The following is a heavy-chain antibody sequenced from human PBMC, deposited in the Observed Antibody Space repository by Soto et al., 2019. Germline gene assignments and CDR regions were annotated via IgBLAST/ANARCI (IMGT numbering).Heavy chain of an antibody. Sequence: EEQLVESGGGLVKPGWSLRLSCAASGFTFSTSIMNWVRQAPGTGLEWVSSITSSSSHMFYADSVKGRFTISRDNARNSLYLQMNRLRAEDTAIYYCTTALGRVPTITWGQGTLVTVSS. V-gene: IGHV3-21*06. CDR3: TTALGRVPTIT. D-gene: IGHD5-12*01. CDR2: ITSSSSHM. CDR1: GFTFSTSI. J-gene: IGHJ4*02.